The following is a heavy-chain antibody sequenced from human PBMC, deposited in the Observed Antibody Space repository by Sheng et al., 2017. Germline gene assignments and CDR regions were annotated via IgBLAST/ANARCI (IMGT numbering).Heavy chain of an antibody. D-gene: IGHD6-19*01. CDR3: AKDRASGWV. CDR1: GFTFSSYG. J-gene: IGHJ3*01. CDR2: IRYDGSNK. V-gene: IGHV3-30*02. Sequence: QVQLVESGGGVVQPGGSLRLSCAASGFTFSSYGMHWVRQAPGKGLEWVAFIRYDGSNKYYADSVKGRFTISRDNSKNTLYLQMNSLRAEDTAVYYCAKDRASGWVWGQGTMVTVSS.